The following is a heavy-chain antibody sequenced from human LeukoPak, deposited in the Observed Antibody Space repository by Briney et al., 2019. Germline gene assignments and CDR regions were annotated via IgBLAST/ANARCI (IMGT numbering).Heavy chain of an antibody. CDR2: IKQDGSEK. Sequence: PGGSLRLSCAASGFTFSIYWMSWVRQAPGKGLEWVANIKQDGSEKYYVDSVKGRFTISRDDAKNSLYLQMNSLRAEDTAVYYCARMGVPTDWGQGTLVTVSS. CDR3: ARMGVPTD. CDR1: GFTFSIYW. V-gene: IGHV3-7*01. D-gene: IGHD3-16*01. J-gene: IGHJ4*02.